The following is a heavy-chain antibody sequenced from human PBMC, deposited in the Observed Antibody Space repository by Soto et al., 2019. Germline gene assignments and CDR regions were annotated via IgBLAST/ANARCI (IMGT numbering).Heavy chain of an antibody. Sequence: VKLVESGGGVVQPGGSLRLSCAASGFTFNIYGMHWVRQSPHKGLEWVAVISYDGSNQYYADSVKGRFTISRDNSKNTLFLQMNSLRADDTAVYYCAKDQASGQGSFDSWGQGTLVTVSS. CDR1: GFTFNIYG. CDR2: ISYDGSNQ. V-gene: IGHV3-30*18. CDR3: AKDQASGQGSFDS. J-gene: IGHJ4*02.